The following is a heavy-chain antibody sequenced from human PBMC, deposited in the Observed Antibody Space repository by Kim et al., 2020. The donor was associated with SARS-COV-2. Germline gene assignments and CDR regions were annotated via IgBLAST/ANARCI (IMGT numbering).Heavy chain of an antibody. V-gene: IGHV1-69*04. Sequence: SVKVSCKASGGTFSSYAISWVRQAPGQGLEWMGRIIPILGIANYAQKFQGRVTNTADKSTSTAYMELSSLRSEDTAVYYCARSIVAREYYYYYYYMDVWGKGTTVTVSS. CDR1: GGTFSSYA. CDR2: IIPILGIA. D-gene: IGHD5-12*01. J-gene: IGHJ6*03. CDR3: ARSIVAREYYYYYYYMDV.